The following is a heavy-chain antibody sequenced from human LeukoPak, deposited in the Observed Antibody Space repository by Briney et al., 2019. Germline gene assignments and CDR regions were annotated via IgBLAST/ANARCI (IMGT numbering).Heavy chain of an antibody. J-gene: IGHJ6*03. CDR3: ARGRIHYYYYYYMDV. CDR1: GGSLSGYY. D-gene: IGHD1-14*01. V-gene: IGHV4-34*01. CDR2: INHSGST. Sequence: SETLSLTCAVYGGSLSGYYWSWIRQPPGKGLEWIGEINHSGSTNYNPSLKSRVTISVDTSKNQFSLKLSSVTAADTAVYYCARGRIHYYYYYYMDVWGKGTTVTVSS.